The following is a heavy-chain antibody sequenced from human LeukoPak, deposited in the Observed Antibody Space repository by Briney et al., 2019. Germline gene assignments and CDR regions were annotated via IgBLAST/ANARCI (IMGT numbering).Heavy chain of an antibody. V-gene: IGHV4-34*01. D-gene: IGHD3-10*01. CDR2: INHSGST. CDR3: ARAAGFGECDY. Sequence: PSETLSFPCAVYGGSFSGYYWSWIRQPPGKGLEWIGEINHSGSTNYNPSLKSRVTISVDTSKNQFSLKLSSVTAADTAVYYCARAAGFGECDYWGQGTLVTVSS. CDR1: GGSFSGYY. J-gene: IGHJ4*02.